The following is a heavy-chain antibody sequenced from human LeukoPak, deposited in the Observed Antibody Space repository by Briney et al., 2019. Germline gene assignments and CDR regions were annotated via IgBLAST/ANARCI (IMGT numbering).Heavy chain of an antibody. J-gene: IGHJ3*02. CDR1: GYTFTSYY. D-gene: IGHD4-17*01. Sequence: ASVKVSCKASGYTFTSYYMHWVRQAPGQGLEWMGIINPSGGSTNYAQKFQGRVTMTRDTSTSTVYMELSSLRSEDTAVYYCARDRGLTHDYGDAPEAFDIWGQGTMVTVSS. CDR2: INPSGGST. V-gene: IGHV1-46*01. CDR3: ARDRGLTHDYGDAPEAFDI.